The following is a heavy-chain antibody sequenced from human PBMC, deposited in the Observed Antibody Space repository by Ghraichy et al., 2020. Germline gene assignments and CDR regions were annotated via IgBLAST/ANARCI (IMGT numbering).Heavy chain of an antibody. Sequence: GESLNISCAASGFTFSIYGMNWVRQAPGKGLEWVSYISSSGDTIYYADSVKGRFTISRDNAKNSLYLQMNSLRAEDTAVYYCARSTVPWDRSDYWGQGTLVTVSS. D-gene: IGHD1-26*01. CDR2: ISSSGDTI. CDR1: GFTFSIYG. J-gene: IGHJ4*02. CDR3: ARSTVPWDRSDY. V-gene: IGHV3-48*01.